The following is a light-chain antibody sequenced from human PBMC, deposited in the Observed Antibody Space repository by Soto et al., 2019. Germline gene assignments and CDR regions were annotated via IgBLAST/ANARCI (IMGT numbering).Light chain of an antibody. CDR3: QHCRGSPLFR. CDR1: ESVTSSC. CDR2: TTS. V-gene: IGKV3-20*01. Sequence: EIVLTQSPDTLSLSPGERATLSCTASESVTSSCLAWYQRKPGQAPRLLIHTTSTRATDIPDRFSGSGSGTDFTLTISRLEPEDFAVYYCQHCRGSPLFRFGPGTRVDI. J-gene: IGKJ3*01.